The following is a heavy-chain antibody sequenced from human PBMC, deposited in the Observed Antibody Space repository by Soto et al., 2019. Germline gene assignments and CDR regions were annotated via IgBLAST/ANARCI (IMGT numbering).Heavy chain of an antibody. CDR2: FYDSRST. V-gene: IGHV3-53*01. Sequence: EVQLVESGGGLVQPGESLRLSCAVSGINITGHYMGWARQAPGKGLEWISIFYDSRSTYYAASVMGRFTISSGTPKNALHLQMNSLKVDDTARYYCVRVGPGAVAGTPHHWGQGTPVTVSS. J-gene: IGHJ1*01. CDR3: VRVGPGAVAGTPHH. D-gene: IGHD6-19*01. CDR1: GINITGHY.